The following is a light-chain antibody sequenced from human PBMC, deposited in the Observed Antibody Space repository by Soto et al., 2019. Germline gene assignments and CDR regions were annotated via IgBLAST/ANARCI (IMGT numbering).Light chain of an antibody. Sequence: QSALTQPASVSGSPGQSITISCTGTSSDIGSYNYVSWYQQHPGKAPKLMIYDVSNRPSGVSNRFFGSKSGNTASLTISGXXXEDEADYYCSSYIFGDTPWVFGGGTKLTVL. CDR3: SSYIFGDTPWV. CDR1: SSDIGSYNY. J-gene: IGLJ3*02. V-gene: IGLV2-14*03. CDR2: DVS.